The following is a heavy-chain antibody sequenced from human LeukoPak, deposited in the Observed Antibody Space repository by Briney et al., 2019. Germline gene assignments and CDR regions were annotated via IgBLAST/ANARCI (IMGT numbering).Heavy chain of an antibody. D-gene: IGHD4-17*01. V-gene: IGHV4-4*07. CDR2: IYTSGST. Sequence: SETLSLTCIVSGGSISSYYWTWVRQPAAKGLEWIGRIYTSGSTNYNPSLKSRVTMSLDTSKNQFSLKLSSVTAADTAVYYCARGGDYHPYDYWGQGTLVTVSS. CDR1: GGSISSYY. J-gene: IGHJ4*02. CDR3: ARGGDYHPYDY.